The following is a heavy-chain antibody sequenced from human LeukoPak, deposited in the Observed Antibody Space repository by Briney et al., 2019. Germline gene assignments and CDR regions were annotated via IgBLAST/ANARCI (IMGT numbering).Heavy chain of an antibody. J-gene: IGHJ5*02. CDR1: GYSFTTYW. D-gene: IGHD2-2*01. Sequence: GESLKISWKVSGYSFTTYWIGGVRPMPGKGLEWMGIIYPGDSDTRYRPSFGGQVTISADKSISTAYLQWSSLKASHTAMYYCARHGGGYCRSTSCYLFDPWGQGTLVTVSS. CDR2: IYPGDSDT. V-gene: IGHV5-51*01. CDR3: ARHGGGYCRSTSCYLFDP.